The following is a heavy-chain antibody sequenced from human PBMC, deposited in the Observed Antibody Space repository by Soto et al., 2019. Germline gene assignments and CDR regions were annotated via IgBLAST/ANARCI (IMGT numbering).Heavy chain of an antibody. CDR2: IYYSGST. V-gene: IGHV4-39*01. J-gene: IGHJ5*02. D-gene: IGHD2-2*01. CDR1: GGSISSSSYY. Sequence: KTSETLSLTCTVSGGSISSSSYYWGWIRQPPGKGLEWIGGIYYSGSTYYNPSLKSRVTISVDTSKNQFSLKLSSVTAADTAVYYCARGGPYCSSTSCYRGKLHWFDPWGQGTQVTVSS. CDR3: ARGGPYCSSTSCYRGKLHWFDP.